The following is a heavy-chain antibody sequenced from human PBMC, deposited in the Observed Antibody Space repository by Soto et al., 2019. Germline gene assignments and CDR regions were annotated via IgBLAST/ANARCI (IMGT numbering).Heavy chain of an antibody. D-gene: IGHD3-10*01. CDR2: INHSGST. CDR3: AREPRITMVRGVIYYYYGMDV. J-gene: IGHJ6*02. CDR1: GGSFSGYY. V-gene: IGHV4-34*01. Sequence: SETLSLTCSVYGGSFSGYYWSWIRQPPGKGLEWIGEINHSGSTNYNPSLKSRVTISVDTSNNQFSLKLSSVTAADTAVYYCAREPRITMVRGVIYYYYGMDVWGQGTTVTVSS.